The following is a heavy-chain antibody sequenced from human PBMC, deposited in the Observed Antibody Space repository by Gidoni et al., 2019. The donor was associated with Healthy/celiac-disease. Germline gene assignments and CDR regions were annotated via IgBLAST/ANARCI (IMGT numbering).Heavy chain of an antibody. CDR1: GGSFSGSS. Sequence: QVQVQQWGAGLLKPSETLSLTCASYGGSFSGSSWSWIRPAPGKGLEWIGEINHSGSTNYNPSLKSRVTISVDTSKNQFSLKLSSVTAADTAVYDCARGAFAPSQESRGHAFDIWGQGTMVTVSS. CDR2: INHSGST. CDR3: ARGAFAPSQESRGHAFDI. J-gene: IGHJ3*02. V-gene: IGHV4-34*01.